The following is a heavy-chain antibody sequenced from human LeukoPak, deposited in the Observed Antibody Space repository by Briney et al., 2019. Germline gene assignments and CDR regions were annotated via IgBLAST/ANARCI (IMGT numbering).Heavy chain of an antibody. J-gene: IGHJ4*02. CDR1: GFTFSSYG. CDR3: AKDGEVSWFGPESY. Sequence: GRSLRLCCAASGFTFSSYGMHWVRQAPGKGLEWVALISLDGSNKDYAESVKGRFTISRDSSKNTLYLQMNSLRAEDTAVYYCAKDGEVSWFGPESYWGQGTLVAVSS. V-gene: IGHV3-30*18. D-gene: IGHD3-10*01. CDR2: ISLDGSNK.